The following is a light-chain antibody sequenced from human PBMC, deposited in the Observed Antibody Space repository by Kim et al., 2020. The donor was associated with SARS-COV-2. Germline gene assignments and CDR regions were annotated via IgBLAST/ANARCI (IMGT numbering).Light chain of an antibody. Sequence: DIQMTQSPSSLSASVGDRVTITCQASQDISNYLNWYQQKPGKAPKLLIYDASNLETGVPSRFSGSGSGTDFTFTISSLQPEDIATYYYQQYDNLPLIFGFGPGTKVDIK. CDR2: DAS. J-gene: IGKJ3*01. CDR3: QQYDNLPLIFG. CDR1: QDISNY. V-gene: IGKV1-33*01.